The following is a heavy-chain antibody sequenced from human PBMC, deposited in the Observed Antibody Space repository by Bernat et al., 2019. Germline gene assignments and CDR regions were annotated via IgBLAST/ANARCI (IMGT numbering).Heavy chain of an antibody. Sequence: QVQLVESGGGVVQSGTSLRLSCAASEFTFSSYAMHWVRQAPGKGLEWVAVISFDGSNKYYADSVKGRFTISRDNSKNTLHLQMNRLRAEDTAVYYCTRDRDIVVVTAATVGWYFDLWGRGTQVTVSS. D-gene: IGHD2-15*01. CDR2: ISFDGSNK. CDR3: TRDRDIVVVTAATVGWYFDL. J-gene: IGHJ2*01. CDR1: EFTFSSYA. V-gene: IGHV3-30-3*01.